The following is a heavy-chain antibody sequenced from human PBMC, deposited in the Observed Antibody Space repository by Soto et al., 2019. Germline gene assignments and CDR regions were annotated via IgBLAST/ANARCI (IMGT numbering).Heavy chain of an antibody. D-gene: IGHD3-10*01. V-gene: IGHV1-69*13. J-gene: IGHJ6*02. Sequence: ASVKVSCKASGGTFSSYAISWVRQAPGQGLEWMGGIIPIFGTANYAQKFQSRVTITADESTSTAYMELSSLRSEDTAVYYCARDSYYYGSGSYYNDPSPNYGMDVWGQGTTVTVSS. CDR1: GGTFSSYA. CDR3: ARDSYYYGSGSYYNDPSPNYGMDV. CDR2: IIPIFGTA.